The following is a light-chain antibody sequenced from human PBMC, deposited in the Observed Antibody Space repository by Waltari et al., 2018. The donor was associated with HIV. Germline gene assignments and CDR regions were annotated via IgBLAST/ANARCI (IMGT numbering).Light chain of an antibody. Sequence: QSVLTQPPSASGTAGQRVTISCSGSRSNIGSNFVFWYQQFPGSAPKLLIYKNNQRVSGFPGPLSGSNSGTSTTLAISGLRSEDEAAYYCAAWDDNLVGHVVFGGGTNLTV. CDR1: RSNIGSNF. CDR3: AAWDDNLVGHVV. CDR2: KNN. V-gene: IGLV1-47*01. J-gene: IGLJ2*01.